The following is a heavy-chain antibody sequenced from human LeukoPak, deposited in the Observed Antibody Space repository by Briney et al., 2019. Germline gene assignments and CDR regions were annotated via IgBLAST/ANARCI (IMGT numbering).Heavy chain of an antibody. CDR1: GFTFSSYS. CDR2: ISSSSSYI. D-gene: IGHD1-26*01. V-gene: IGHV3-21*01. J-gene: IGHJ4*02. CDR3: ARELVGATNDY. Sequence: GGSLRLSCAASGFTFSSYSMNWVRQAPGKGLEWVSSISSSSSYIYYADSVKGRFTISRDNAKNSLYLQMNSLRAEDAAVYYCARELVGATNDYWGQGTLVTVSS.